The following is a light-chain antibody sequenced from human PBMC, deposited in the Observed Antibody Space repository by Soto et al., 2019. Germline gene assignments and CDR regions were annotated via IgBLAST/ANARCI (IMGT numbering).Light chain of an antibody. J-gene: IGLJ1*01. CDR3: QSYDSSLSGYV. CDR1: SSNIGAGYD. Sequence: SLLSRARTVCGARGQRVTFSCTGSSSNIGAGYDVHWYQQLPGTAPKLLIYGNSNRPSGVPDRFSGSKSGTSASLAITGLQAEDEADYYCQSYDSSLSGYVFGTGTKVTVL. V-gene: IGLV1-40*01. CDR2: GNS.